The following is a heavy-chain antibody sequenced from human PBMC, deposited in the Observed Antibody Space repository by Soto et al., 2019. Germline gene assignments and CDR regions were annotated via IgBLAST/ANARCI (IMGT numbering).Heavy chain of an antibody. Sequence: SVEVSCKASGGTFSSYAISWVRQAPGQGPEWMGGIIPIFGTANYAQKFQGRVTITADESTSTAYMELSSLRSEDTDVYYCARACTNGVCYGGMDVWGQGTTVTVSS. CDR1: GGTFSSYA. J-gene: IGHJ6*02. V-gene: IGHV1-69*13. CDR3: ARACTNGVCYGGMDV. CDR2: IIPIFGTA. D-gene: IGHD2-8*01.